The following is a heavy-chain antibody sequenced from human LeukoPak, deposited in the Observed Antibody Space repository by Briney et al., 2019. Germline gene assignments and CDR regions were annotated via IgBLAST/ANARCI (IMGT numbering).Heavy chain of an antibody. D-gene: IGHD5-18*01. CDR2: ISSNGDKT. Sequence: GGSLRLSCTVSGFSFSSYAVYWVRQAPGKGLEYVSAISSNGDKTYYANSVKGRFTISRDNSKNTLYLQMGSLRDEDMAVYYCARSLRAGYGLLGSWGQGTQVAVSS. V-gene: IGHV3-64*01. J-gene: IGHJ4*02. CDR1: GFSFSSYA. CDR3: ARSLRAGYGLLGS.